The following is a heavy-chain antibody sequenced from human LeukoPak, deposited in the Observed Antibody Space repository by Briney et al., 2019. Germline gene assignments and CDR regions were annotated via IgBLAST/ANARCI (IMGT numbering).Heavy chain of an antibody. Sequence: PGGSLRLSCAASGFTFSSYNMNWVRRAPGKGLEWVSSISSSSSHIYYADSLKGRFTISRDNAKNSLYLQMNSLRAEDTAVYYCARDLYYDSRAYYFDYWGQGILVTVSS. CDR3: ARDLYYDSRAYYFDY. J-gene: IGHJ4*02. CDR1: GFTFSSYN. V-gene: IGHV3-21*01. D-gene: IGHD3-22*01. CDR2: ISSSSSHI.